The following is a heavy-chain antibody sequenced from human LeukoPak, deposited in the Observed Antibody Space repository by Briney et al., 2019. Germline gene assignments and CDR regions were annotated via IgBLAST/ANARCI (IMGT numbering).Heavy chain of an antibody. CDR1: GFTVSSNY. CDR3: ARETAEPIALGDP. V-gene: IGHV3-66*02. Sequence: GGSLRLSCAASGFTVSSNYMSWVRQAPGKGLEWVSVIYSGGSTYYADSVKGRFTISRDNSKNTLYLQMNSLRAEDTAVYHCARETAEPIALGDPWGQGTLVTVSS. J-gene: IGHJ5*02. CDR2: IYSGGST. D-gene: IGHD3-16*01.